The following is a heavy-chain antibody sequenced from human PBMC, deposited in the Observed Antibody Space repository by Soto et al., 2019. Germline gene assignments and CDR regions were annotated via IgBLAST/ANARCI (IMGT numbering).Heavy chain of an antibody. Sequence: EVQLVESGGGLVQPGGSLRLSCVASGFTFSSYWMSWVRQAPGKGLEWVASIKHDGSEKYYVDSVKGRFTISRDDAKSPVFLKRNSRRAEDTAVYYGARRQWWFDPGGQGTLVTVSS. V-gene: IGHV3-7*01. CDR1: GFTFSSYW. CDR2: IKHDGSEK. CDR3: ARRQWWFDP. D-gene: IGHD2-8*01. J-gene: IGHJ5*02.